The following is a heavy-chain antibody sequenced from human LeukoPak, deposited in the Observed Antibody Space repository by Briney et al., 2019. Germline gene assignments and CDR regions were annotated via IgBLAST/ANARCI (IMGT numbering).Heavy chain of an antibody. CDR2: ISYDGSNK. Sequence: PGGSLRLSCAASGFTFSSYGMHWARQAPGKGLEWVAVISYDGSNKYYADSVKGRFTISRDNSKNTLYLQMNSLIAEDTAVYYCASGSYLFDYWGQGTLVTVSS. CDR1: GFTFSSYG. V-gene: IGHV3-30*03. D-gene: IGHD1-26*01. CDR3: ASGSYLFDY. J-gene: IGHJ4*02.